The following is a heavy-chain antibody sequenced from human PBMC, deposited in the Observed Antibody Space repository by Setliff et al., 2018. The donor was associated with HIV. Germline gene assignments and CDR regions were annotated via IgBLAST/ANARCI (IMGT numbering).Heavy chain of an antibody. CDR3: VRASDLNYHGMDV. V-gene: IGHV4-4*07. CDR1: GGSIGGFY. Sequence: SETLSLTCTVSGGSIGGFYWNWIRQSAGKGLQWIGRIYDTGSTKYNPSLKSRLTMSLDTSKNQFSLNLDSVTAADTAVYYCVRASDLNYHGMDVWGQGTTVTVSS. J-gene: IGHJ6*02. CDR2: IYDTGST.